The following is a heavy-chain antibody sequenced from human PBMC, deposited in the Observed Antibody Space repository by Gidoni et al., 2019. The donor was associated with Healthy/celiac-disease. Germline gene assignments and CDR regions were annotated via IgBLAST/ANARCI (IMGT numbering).Heavy chain of an antibody. Sequence: EVQLVESGGGLVQPGRSLRLSCAASGFTFDDYAMHWVRHAPGKALEWVSDSSWNSGSIGYADSVKGRFTISRDNAKNSLDLQMNSLRAEDTALYYCAKDHYDSSGYLGYWGQGTLVTVSS. J-gene: IGHJ4*02. D-gene: IGHD3-22*01. CDR1: GFTFDDYA. CDR2: SSWNSGSI. CDR3: AKDHYDSSGYLGY. V-gene: IGHV3-9*01.